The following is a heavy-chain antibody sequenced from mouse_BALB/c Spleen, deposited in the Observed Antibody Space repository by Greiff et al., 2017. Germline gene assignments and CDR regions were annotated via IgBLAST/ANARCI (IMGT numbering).Heavy chain of an antibody. CDR1: GFTFSDYY. V-gene: IGHV5-4*02. Sequence: EVKLVESGGGLVKPGGSLKLSCAASGFTFSDYYMYWVRQTPEKRLEWVATISDGGSYTYYPDSVKGRFTISRDNAKNNLYLQMSSLKSEDTAMYYCARGYGSSWFAYWGQGTLVTVSA. J-gene: IGHJ3*01. CDR2: ISDGGSYT. D-gene: IGHD1-1*01. CDR3: ARGYGSSWFAY.